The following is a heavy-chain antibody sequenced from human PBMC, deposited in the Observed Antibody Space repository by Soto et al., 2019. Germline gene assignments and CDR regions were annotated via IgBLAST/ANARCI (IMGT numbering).Heavy chain of an antibody. CDR2: ISWNSAST. CDR1: GFTYEDFA. CDR3: VKDFPRYTNGLDV. Sequence: EVQLVESGGGLVEPGKSLRLSCVVSGFTYEDFAVHWVRQAPGKGLEWVSGISWNSASTGYADSVTGRFTISRDNAKNSLYLQMRNLTGDDTAMYYCVKDFPRYTNGLDVWGPGTSVTVSS. J-gene: IGHJ6*02. D-gene: IGHD5-18*01. V-gene: IGHV3-9*01.